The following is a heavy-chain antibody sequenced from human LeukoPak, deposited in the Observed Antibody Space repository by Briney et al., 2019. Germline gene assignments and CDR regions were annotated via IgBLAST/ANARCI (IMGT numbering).Heavy chain of an antibody. CDR2: ISWDGGGT. CDR1: GFTFDDYA. V-gene: IGHV3-43D*03. CDR3: AKDMAAYYYASGNIDY. D-gene: IGHD3-10*01. J-gene: IGHJ4*02. Sequence: QFGGSLRLSCAASGFTFDDYAVHWVRQAPGKGLEWVSLISWDGGGTYYADTVKGRFTISRDNSKNSLYLQMNSLRAEDTALYYCAKDMAAYYYASGNIDYWGQGTLVTVSS.